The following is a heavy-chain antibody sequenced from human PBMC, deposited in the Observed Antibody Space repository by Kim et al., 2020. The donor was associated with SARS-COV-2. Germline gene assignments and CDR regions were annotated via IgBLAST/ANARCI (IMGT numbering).Heavy chain of an antibody. CDR2: IYYSGST. V-gene: IGHV4-39*07. CDR3: ARGMVREPPVFY. J-gene: IGHJ4*02. Sequence: SETLSLTCTVSGGSISSSSYYWGWIRQPPGKGLEWIGSIYYSGSTYYNPSLKSRVTISVDTSKNQFSLKLSSVTAADTAVYYCARGMVREPPVFYWGQGTLVTVSS. D-gene: IGHD3-10*01. CDR1: GGSISSSSYY.